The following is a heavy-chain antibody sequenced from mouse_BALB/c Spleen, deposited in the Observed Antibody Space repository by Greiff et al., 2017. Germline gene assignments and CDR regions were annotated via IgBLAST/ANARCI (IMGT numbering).Heavy chain of an antibody. CDR2: IYPGNSDT. J-gene: IGHJ2*01. Sequence: VQLQQSGTVLARPGASVKMSCKASGYTFTSYWMHWVKQRPGQGLEWIGAIYPGNSDTSYNQKFKGKAKLTAVTSTSTAYMELSSLTNEDSAVYYCTRDWEGYYFDYRGQGTTLTVSS. CDR3: TRDWEGYYFDY. V-gene: IGHV1-5*01. CDR1: GYTFTSYW. D-gene: IGHD4-1*01.